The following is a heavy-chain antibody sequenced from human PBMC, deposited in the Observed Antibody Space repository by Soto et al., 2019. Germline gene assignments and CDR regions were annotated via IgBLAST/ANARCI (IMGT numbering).Heavy chain of an antibody. CDR1: GVSISSGPYY. CDR2: IYYSGRT. D-gene: IGHD4-17*01. Sequence: QVQLQASGPGLAKPSQTLSLTCTVSGVSISSGPYYWSWIRQFPGKGLEWIGHIYYSGRTKYNPSLQSRVSMSVDTSKIQFSLRLNSVTAADTAIYYWARIYDYGDSSYFDSWGQGTLVAVSS. V-gene: IGHV4-31*03. CDR3: ARIYDYGDSSYFDS. J-gene: IGHJ4*02.